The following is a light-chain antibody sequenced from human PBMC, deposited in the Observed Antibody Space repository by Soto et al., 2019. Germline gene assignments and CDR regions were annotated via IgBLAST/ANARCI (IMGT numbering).Light chain of an antibody. Sequence: EIVLTQSPGTLSLSPGERATLSCRASQRISNSYLAWYQQKPGQAPRLLLYDASSRATGIQDRVSGSGSGTDFTLTISRLEPEDFAVYYCQQYARPPYAFGQGTKVDIK. CDR3: QQYARPPYA. V-gene: IGKV3-20*01. CDR1: QRISNSY. CDR2: DAS. J-gene: IGKJ2*01.